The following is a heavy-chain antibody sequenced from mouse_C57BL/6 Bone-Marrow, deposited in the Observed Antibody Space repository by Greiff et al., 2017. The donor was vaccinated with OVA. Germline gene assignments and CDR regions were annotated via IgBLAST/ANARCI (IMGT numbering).Heavy chain of an antibody. Sequence: QVHVKQSGPELVKPGASVKISCKASGYTFTDYYINWVKQRPGQGLEWIGWIYPGRGNTKYNEKFKGKATLTVDTSSSTAYMQLSSLTSEDSAVYFCARCDGKKGYYAMDYWGQGTSVTVSS. V-gene: IGHV1-84*01. CDR2: IYPGRGNT. J-gene: IGHJ4*01. CDR1: GYTFTDYY. CDR3: ARCDGKKGYYAMDY. D-gene: IGHD2-1*01.